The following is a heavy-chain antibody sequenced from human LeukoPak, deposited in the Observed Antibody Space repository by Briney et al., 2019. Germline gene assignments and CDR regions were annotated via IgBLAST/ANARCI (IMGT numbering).Heavy chain of an antibody. J-gene: IGHJ5*02. V-gene: IGHV3-23*01. D-gene: IGHD3-22*01. CDR2: ISGSGGRT. Sequence: GGSLRLSCAASGFTFSSYAMSWVRQAPGKGLDWVSAISGSGGRTYYADPVKGRFTISRDKSKNTLYLQMNSLRAEDTAVYYCAKSVTYYYDDIATWGQGTLVTVSS. CDR3: AKSVTYYYDDIAT. CDR1: GFTFSSYA.